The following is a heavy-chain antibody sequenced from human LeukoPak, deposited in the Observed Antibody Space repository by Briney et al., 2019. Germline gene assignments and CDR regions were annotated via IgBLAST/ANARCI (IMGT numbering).Heavy chain of an antibody. CDR3: ARGGRDGYSTNDY. CDR2: IYTSGST. D-gene: IGHD5-24*01. Sequence: SQTLSHTCTVSGGSISSGSYYWSWIRQPAGKGLEWIGRIYTSGSTNYNPSLKSRVTISVDTSKNQFSLKLSSVIAADTAVYYCARGGRDGYSTNDYWGQGTLVTVSS. V-gene: IGHV4-61*02. J-gene: IGHJ4*02. CDR1: GGSISSGSYY.